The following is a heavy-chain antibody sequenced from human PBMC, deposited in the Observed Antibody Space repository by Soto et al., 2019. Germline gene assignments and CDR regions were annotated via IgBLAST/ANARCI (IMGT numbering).Heavy chain of an antibody. J-gene: IGHJ6*02. V-gene: IGHV5-51*01. Sequence: PGESLKISCEASGYSFTSYWIGWVRQMPGKGLEWMGISHPGDSDTKYSPSFQGQVTISVDKSITTAYLQWSSLKASDTAMYYCARTPGPEVAASLECYYFSGMDVWGQGTTVTVSS. D-gene: IGHD2-15*01. CDR1: GYSFTSYW. CDR2: SHPGDSDT. CDR3: ARTPGPEVAASLECYYFSGMDV.